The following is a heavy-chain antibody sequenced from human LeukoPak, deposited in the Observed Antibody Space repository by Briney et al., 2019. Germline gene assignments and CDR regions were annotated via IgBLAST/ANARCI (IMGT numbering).Heavy chain of an antibody. J-gene: IGHJ4*02. V-gene: IGHV3-72*01. D-gene: IGHD4-17*01. Sequence: PGGSLRLSCAASGFTFSDHYMDWVRQAPGKGLEWVGRTRNKANSYTTEYAASVKGRFTISRDDSKNSLYLQMNSLKTEDTAVYYCARSPPSDYGDLFDYWGQGTLVTVSS. CDR2: TRNKANSYTT. CDR1: GFTFSDHY. CDR3: ARSPPSDYGDLFDY.